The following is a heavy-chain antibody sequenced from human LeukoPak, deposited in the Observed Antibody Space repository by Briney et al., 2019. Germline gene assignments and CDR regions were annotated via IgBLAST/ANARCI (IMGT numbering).Heavy chain of an antibody. V-gene: IGHV3-7*01. Sequence: GGSLRLSCAGSGFTFSSYSMNWVRHAPGKGLEWVANIKQDGSEKYYVDSVKGRFTISRDNAKNSLYLQMNSLRAEDTALYYCARDESGPAYWGQGTLATVSS. CDR2: IKQDGSEK. J-gene: IGHJ4*02. D-gene: IGHD3-3*01. CDR3: ARDESGPAY. CDR1: GFTFSSYS.